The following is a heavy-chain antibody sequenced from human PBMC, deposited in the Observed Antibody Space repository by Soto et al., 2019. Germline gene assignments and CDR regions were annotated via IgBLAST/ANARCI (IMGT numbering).Heavy chain of an antibody. V-gene: IGHV1-46*04. D-gene: IGHD2-8*01. CDR2: ISPSGGRT. Sequence: ASVKVSCKASGYTFSSYHIHWVRQAPGQGPEWMGMISPSGGRTTYAQKLQSRLSMTRDTSTSTVYMELSSLRSEDTAVYFCAREGVQGGLDVWGKGTTVTVSS. J-gene: IGHJ6*04. CDR1: GYTFSSYH. CDR3: AREGVQGGLDV.